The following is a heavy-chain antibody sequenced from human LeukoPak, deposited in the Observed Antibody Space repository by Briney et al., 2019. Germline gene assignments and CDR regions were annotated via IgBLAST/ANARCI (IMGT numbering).Heavy chain of an antibody. CDR2: VSYSGST. D-gene: IGHD2-2*01. CDR1: GGSITSYY. J-gene: IGHJ5*02. CDR3: ASGGYCSSTSCYPNWFDP. Sequence: SETLSLTCTVSGGSITSYYWSWIRQPPGKGLEWIGYVSYSGSTNYNPSLKSRVTMSVDTSKNLFSLNLSSVTAADTAVYYCASGGYCSSTSCYPNWFDPWGRGTLVTVSS. V-gene: IGHV4-59*01.